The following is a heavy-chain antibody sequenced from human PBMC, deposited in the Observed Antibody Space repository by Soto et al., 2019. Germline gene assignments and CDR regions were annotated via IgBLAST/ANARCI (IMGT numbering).Heavy chain of an antibody. CDR3: ARDRPGIAAAGTNWFDP. Sequence: SETLSLNCTVSGGSICSGDYYWSWIRQPPGKGLEWIGYIYYSGSTYYNPSLKSRVTISVDTSKNQFSLKLSSVTAADTAVYYCARDRPGIAAAGTNWFDPWGQGTLVTVSS. CDR1: GGSICSGDYY. V-gene: IGHV4-30-4*01. J-gene: IGHJ5*02. D-gene: IGHD6-13*01. CDR2: IYYSGST.